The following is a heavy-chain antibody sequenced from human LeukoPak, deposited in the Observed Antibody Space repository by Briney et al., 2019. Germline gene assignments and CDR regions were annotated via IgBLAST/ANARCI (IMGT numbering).Heavy chain of an antibody. D-gene: IGHD3-22*01. CDR1: GFTFSSYA. J-gene: IGHJ4*02. CDR2: ISGSGGGT. V-gene: IGHV3-23*01. CDR3: ATRGTYYYDNSGYWGFDY. Sequence: GGSLRLSCAASGFTFSSYAMSWVRQAPGKGLEWVSAISGSGGGTYYADSVKGRFTISRGNSKNTLYLQMNSLRAEDTAVYYCATRGTYYYDNSGYWGFDYWGQGTLVTVSS.